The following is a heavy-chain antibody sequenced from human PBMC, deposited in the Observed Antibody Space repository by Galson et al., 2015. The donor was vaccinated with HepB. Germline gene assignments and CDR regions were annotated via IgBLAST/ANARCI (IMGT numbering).Heavy chain of an antibody. CDR3: ARGMVATPPTWAPFDY. D-gene: IGHD5-12*01. V-gene: IGHV3-48*03. J-gene: IGHJ4*02. CDR1: GFTFSSYE. Sequence: SLRLSCAASGFTFSSYEMNWVRQAPGKGLEWVSYISSSGSTIYYADYVKGRFTISRDNAKNSLYLQMNSLRAEDTAVYYCARGMVATPPTWAPFDYWGQGTLVTVSS. CDR2: ISSSGSTI.